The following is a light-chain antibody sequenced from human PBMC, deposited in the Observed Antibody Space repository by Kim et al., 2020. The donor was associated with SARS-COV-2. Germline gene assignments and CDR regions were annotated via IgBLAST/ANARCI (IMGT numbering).Light chain of an antibody. CDR2: AND. J-gene: IGLJ2*01. CDR3: HSRDSSGNHQV. V-gene: IGLV3-19*01. Sequence: ALRQTVRITCPGDSLTTYYAGWYQQKPGQAPVLVFYANDNRPSGIPDRFSGSSSGNTASLTITETQAEDEADYFCHSRDSSGNHQVFGGGTQLTVL. CDR1: SLTTYY.